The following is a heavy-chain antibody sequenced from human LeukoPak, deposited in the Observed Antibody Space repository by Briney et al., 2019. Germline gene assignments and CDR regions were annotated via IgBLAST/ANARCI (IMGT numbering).Heavy chain of an antibody. Sequence: GGSLRLSCAASGFTFSSYAMSWVRQAPGKGLEWVSAISGSGGSTYYADSVKGRFTISRDNSKNTLYLQMNSLRAEDTAVYYCAKVSRSWFPLSTTPNNAFDIWGQGTMVTVSS. CDR2: ISGSGGST. V-gene: IGHV3-23*01. D-gene: IGHD6-13*01. J-gene: IGHJ3*02. CDR3: AKVSRSWFPLSTTPNNAFDI. CDR1: GFTFSSYA.